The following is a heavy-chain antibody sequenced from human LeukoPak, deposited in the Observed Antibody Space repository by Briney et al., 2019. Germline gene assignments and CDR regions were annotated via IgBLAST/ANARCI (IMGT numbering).Heavy chain of an antibody. CDR2: INHNGNVN. V-gene: IGHV3-7*03. CDR1: GFTFRNYV. J-gene: IGHJ6*02. CDR3: ARGGGLDV. D-gene: IGHD3-16*01. Sequence: GGSLRLSCAASGFTFRNYVIHWVRQAPGKGLEWVASINHNGNVNYYVDSVKGRFTISRDNAKNSLYLQMSNLRAEDTAVYFCARGGGLDVWGQGATVTVSS.